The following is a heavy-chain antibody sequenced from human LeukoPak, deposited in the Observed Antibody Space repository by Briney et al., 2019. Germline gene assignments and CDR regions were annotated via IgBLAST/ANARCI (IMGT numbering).Heavy chain of an antibody. CDR1: GGTFSSYA. J-gene: IGHJ6*02. D-gene: IGHD2-21*01. CDR3: ARVSDIVAGYYYGMDV. CDR2: IIPILGIA. V-gene: IGHV1-69*04. Sequence: SVKVSCKASGGTFSSYAISWVRQAPGQGLEWMGKIIPILGIANYAQKFQGRVTITADKSTSTAYMGLSSLRSEDTAVYYCARVSDIVAGYYYGMDVWGQGTTVTVSS.